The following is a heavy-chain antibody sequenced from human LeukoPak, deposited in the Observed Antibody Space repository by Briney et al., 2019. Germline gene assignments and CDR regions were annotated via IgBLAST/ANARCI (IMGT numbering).Heavy chain of an antibody. CDR2: MNPNSGNT. V-gene: IGHV1-8*01. CDR1: GYTFTSYD. Sequence: GASVKVSCKASGYTFTSYDINWVRQATGQGLEWMGWMNPNSGNTGYAQKFQGRVTMTRNTSISTAYMELSSLRSEDTAVYYCASRHCSGGDCYYAGADPFDHWGQGTLVTVSS. J-gene: IGHJ4*02. D-gene: IGHD2-21*01. CDR3: ASRHCSGGDCYYAGADPFDH.